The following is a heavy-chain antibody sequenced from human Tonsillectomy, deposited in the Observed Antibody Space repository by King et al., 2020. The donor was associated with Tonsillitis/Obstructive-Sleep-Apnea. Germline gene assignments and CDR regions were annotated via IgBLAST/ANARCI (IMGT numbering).Heavy chain of an antibody. CDR3: ATYSSSGDKSEFGPYYWDY. V-gene: IGHV4-39*01. D-gene: IGHD6-13*01. Sequence: QLQESGPGLVKPSETLSLTCTVSGGSISSSSYYWGWIRQPPGKGLEWIGSIYYSGSTYYNPSLKSRVTISVDTSKNQFSLKLSSVTAADTAVYYCATYSSSGDKSEFGPYYWDYWGQGTLGTVSS. CDR2: IYYSGST. J-gene: IGHJ4*02. CDR1: GGSISSSSYY.